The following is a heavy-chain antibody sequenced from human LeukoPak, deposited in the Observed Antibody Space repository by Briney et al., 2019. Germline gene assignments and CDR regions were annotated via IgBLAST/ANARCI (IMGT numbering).Heavy chain of an antibody. CDR3: ARDAVDYYFDY. CDR1: GFTFSTYA. D-gene: IGHD3/OR15-3a*01. Sequence: PGGSLRLSCAASGFTFSTYAMSWVRQAPGKGLEWVSDISGTGGRTYYADSVKGRFTISRDNAKNSLYLQMNSLRAEDTAVYYCARDAVDYYFDYWGQGTLVTVSS. CDR2: ISGTGGRT. J-gene: IGHJ4*02. V-gene: IGHV3-23*01.